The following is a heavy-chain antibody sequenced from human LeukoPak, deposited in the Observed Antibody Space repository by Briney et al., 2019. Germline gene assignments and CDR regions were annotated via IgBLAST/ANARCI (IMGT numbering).Heavy chain of an antibody. J-gene: IGHJ5*02. CDR3: ARGYPDKGYPGSNWFDP. D-gene: IGHD2-15*01. V-gene: IGHV4-39*07. CDR2: IYYGRTT. CDR1: GDSISSSSHH. Sequence: SETLSLTCAVSGDSISSSSHHWGWIRQSPGKGLEWIGSIYYGRTTYYNPSLKSRVTISVDTSKNQFSLKLSSVTAADTAVYYCARGYPDKGYPGSNWFDPWGQGTLVTVSS.